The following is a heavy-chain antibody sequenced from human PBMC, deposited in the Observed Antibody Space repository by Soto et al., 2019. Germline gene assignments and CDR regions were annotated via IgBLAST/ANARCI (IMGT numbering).Heavy chain of an antibody. CDR3: ARDQIIAAAGPNWFDP. V-gene: IGHV4-30-2*05. CDR2: IYHSGST. J-gene: IGHJ5*02. D-gene: IGHD6-13*01. Sequence: SETLSLTCTVSGGSISSGGYSWSWIGQPTGKGLEWIGYIYHSGSTYYNPSLKSRVTISVDTSKNQFSLKLSSVTAADTAVYYCARDQIIAAAGPNWFDPWGQGTLVTVS. CDR1: GGSISSGGYS.